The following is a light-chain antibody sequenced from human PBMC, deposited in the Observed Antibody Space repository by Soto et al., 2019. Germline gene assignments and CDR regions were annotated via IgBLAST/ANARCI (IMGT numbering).Light chain of an antibody. CDR3: QQYGSSLT. V-gene: IGKV3-20*01. CDR2: GAS. Sequence: DIVLTQPPGTLALSPGEGPTLSCRASQSVSSSYLAWYQQKPGQAPRLLIYGASSRATGIPDRFSGSGSGTDFTLTISRLEPEDFAVYYCQQYGSSLTLGGGTEVDIK. J-gene: IGKJ4*01. CDR1: QSVSSSY.